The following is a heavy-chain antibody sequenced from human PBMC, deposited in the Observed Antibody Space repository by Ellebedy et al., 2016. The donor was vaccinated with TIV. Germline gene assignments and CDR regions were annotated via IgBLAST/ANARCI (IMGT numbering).Heavy chain of an antibody. CDR2: TYYRSKWNN. J-gene: IGHJ6*02. CDR1: GDSVSTDIG. Sequence: SQTLSLTCVISGDSVSTDIGWNWIRQSPSRGLEWLGRTYYRSKWNNDYAVSLKSRITINPDTSKNLFSLQLNSLTPEDTAVYYCARGWFGSGMGVWGQGTTVTVSS. CDR3: ARGWFGSGMGV. V-gene: IGHV6-1*01. D-gene: IGHD3-10*01.